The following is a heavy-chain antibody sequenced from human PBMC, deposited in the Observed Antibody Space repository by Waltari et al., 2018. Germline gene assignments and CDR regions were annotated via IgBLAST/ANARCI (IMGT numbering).Heavy chain of an antibody. D-gene: IGHD3-10*02. Sequence: QVQLVQSGAEVKKPGSSVKVSCKASGGTFSSYAISWVRQAPRQGLEWMGGIIPIFGTANYAQKFQGRVTITTDESTSTAYMELSSLRSEDTAVYYCARFHYARGYYYYGMDVWGQGTTVTVSS. J-gene: IGHJ6*02. CDR1: GGTFSSYA. CDR2: IIPIFGTA. CDR3: ARFHYARGYYYYGMDV. V-gene: IGHV1-69*05.